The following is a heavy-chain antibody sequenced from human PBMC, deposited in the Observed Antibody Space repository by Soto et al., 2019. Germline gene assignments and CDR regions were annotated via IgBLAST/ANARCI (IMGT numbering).Heavy chain of an antibody. V-gene: IGHV3-23*01. D-gene: IGHD6-13*01. J-gene: IGHJ5*02. CDR1: GFTFSSYA. CDR3: AKGPGSSWYRVWFDP. CDR2: ISGSGGST. Sequence: GALRLSCAASGFTFSSYAMSWVRQAPGKGLEWVSAISGSGGSTYYADSVKGRFTISRDNSKNTLYLQMNSLRAEDTAVYYCAKGPGSSWYRVWFDPWGQGTLVTVSS.